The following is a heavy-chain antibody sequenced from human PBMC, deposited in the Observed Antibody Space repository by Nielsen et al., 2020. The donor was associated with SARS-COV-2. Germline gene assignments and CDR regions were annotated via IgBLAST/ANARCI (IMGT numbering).Heavy chain of an antibody. CDR2: IHEDGSS. J-gene: IGHJ6*02. CDR1: GFTVSRNY. D-gene: IGHD4-11*01. V-gene: IGHV3-53*01. CDR3: ARDLYQPTVSGDYYYYYGMDV. Sequence: GGSLRLSCAASGFTVSRNYMSWVRQAPGKGLAWVSVIHEDGSSYYADSVEGRFTISRDNSKNILDLHMNSLRAEDTAVYYCARDLYQPTVSGDYYYYYGMDVWGQGTTVTVSS.